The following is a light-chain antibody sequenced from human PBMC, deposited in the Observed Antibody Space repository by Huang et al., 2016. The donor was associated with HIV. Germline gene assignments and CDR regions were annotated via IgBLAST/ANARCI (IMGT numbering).Light chain of an antibody. CDR1: QGIGTY. Sequence: DIQMTQSPSSLSASIGERITISCRASQGIGTYLAWYQHKPGKVPNLLIYAASTLQSGVPSRFSGSGSGTNFTLTIGSLQPEDVASYYCQKYNNVPRTFGHGTKVEIK. J-gene: IGKJ1*01. V-gene: IGKV1-27*01. CDR3: QKYNNVPRT. CDR2: AAS.